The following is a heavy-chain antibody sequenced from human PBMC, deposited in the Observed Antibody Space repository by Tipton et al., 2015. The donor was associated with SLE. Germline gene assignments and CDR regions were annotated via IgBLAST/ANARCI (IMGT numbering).Heavy chain of an antibody. Sequence: TLSLTCAVYGGSFSGYYRSWIRQPPGKGLEWIGEINHSGSTTYNPSLKSRVTISVDTSKNQFSLKLSSVTAADTAVYYCARVGLAAPGDYWGQGTLVTVSS. D-gene: IGHD6-13*01. J-gene: IGHJ4*02. CDR2: INHSGST. CDR3: ARVGLAAPGDY. V-gene: IGHV4-34*01. CDR1: GGSFSGYY.